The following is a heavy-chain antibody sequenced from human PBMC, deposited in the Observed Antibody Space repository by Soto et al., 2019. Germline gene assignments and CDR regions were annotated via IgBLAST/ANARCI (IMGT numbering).Heavy chain of an antibody. CDR1: GGSISSYY. J-gene: IGHJ6*02. CDR2: IYYSGST. V-gene: IGHV4-59*01. CDR3: ARQLYSSGLDV. Sequence: PSETLSLTCTVSGGSISSYYWSWIRQPPGKGLEWIGYIYYSGSTNYNPSLKSRVTMSVDTSKNQFSLKLSSVTAADTAVYYCARQLYSSGLDVWGQGTTVTVSS. D-gene: IGHD6-19*01.